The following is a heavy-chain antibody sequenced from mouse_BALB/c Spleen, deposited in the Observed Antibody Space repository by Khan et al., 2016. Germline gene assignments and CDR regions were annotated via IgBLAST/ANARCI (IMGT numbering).Heavy chain of an antibody. V-gene: IGHV5-4*02. J-gene: IGHJ1*01. CDR2: ISDGGSYT. Sequence: EVELVESGGGLVKPGGSLKLSCAASGFTFSDYYMYWVRQTPEKRLEWVATISDGGSYTYYPDSVKGRFTISRDNAKNNLYLQMSSLKSEDTAMYYCARDRTWYFDVWGAGTTVTVSS. CDR3: ARDRTWYFDV. CDR1: GFTFSDYY.